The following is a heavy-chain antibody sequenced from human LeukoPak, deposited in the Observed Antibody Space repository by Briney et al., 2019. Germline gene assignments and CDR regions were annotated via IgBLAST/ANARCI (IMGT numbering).Heavy chain of an antibody. V-gene: IGHV4-4*02. CDR1: GGSISSSNW. CDR2: IYHSGST. Sequence: SETLSLTCAVSGGSISSSNWWSWVRQPPGKGREGIGEIYHSGSTNYNPSLKSRVTISVDKSKTQFSLKLSSVTAADTAVYYCARDKWAPRYAFDIWGQGTMVTVSS. J-gene: IGHJ3*02. D-gene: IGHD1-26*01. CDR3: ARDKWAPRYAFDI.